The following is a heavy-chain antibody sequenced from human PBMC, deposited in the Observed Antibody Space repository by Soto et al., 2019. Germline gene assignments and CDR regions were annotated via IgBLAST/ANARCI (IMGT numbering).Heavy chain of an antibody. J-gene: IGHJ4*02. D-gene: IGHD5-12*01. CDR1: GFTFSSAW. V-gene: IGHV3-15*07. Sequence: GGSLRLSCAASGFTFSSAWMNWVRQAPGKGLEWVGLIKSRHDGGTTDYAAPVKGRFSISRDDSRNTLYLQMNSLITEDTAVYYCAVVEMATIVSFDYWGQGTLVTVSS. CDR3: AVVEMATIVSFDY. CDR2: IKSRHDGGTT.